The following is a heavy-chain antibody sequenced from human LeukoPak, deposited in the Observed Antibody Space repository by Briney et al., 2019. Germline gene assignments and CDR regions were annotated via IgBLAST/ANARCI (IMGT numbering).Heavy chain of an antibody. Sequence: GGCLRLSCAASGFTFSSYWMSWVRQAPGKGLEWVANIKQDGSEKYYVDSVKGRFTISRDNAKNSLYLQMNSLRAEDTAVYYCARDEHSSGWYLPPYYYYGMDVWGQGTTVTVSS. CDR1: GFTFSSYW. CDR3: ARDEHSSGWYLPPYYYYGMDV. D-gene: IGHD6-19*01. J-gene: IGHJ6*02. V-gene: IGHV3-7*05. CDR2: IKQDGSEK.